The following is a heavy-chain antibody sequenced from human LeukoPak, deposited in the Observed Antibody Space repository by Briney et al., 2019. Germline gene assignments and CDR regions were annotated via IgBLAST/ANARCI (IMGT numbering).Heavy chain of an antibody. CDR1: GYTFTSYY. CDR3: ARQVYGDPPHYYYYYYMDV. J-gene: IGHJ6*03. D-gene: IGHD4-17*01. Sequence: ASVKVSCKASGYTFTSYYMHWVRQAPGQGLEWMGWINPNSGGTNYAQKFQGRVTMTRDTSISTAYMELSSLRSEDTAVYYCARQVYGDPPHYYYYYYMDVWGKGTTVTVSS. CDR2: INPNSGGT. V-gene: IGHV1-2*02.